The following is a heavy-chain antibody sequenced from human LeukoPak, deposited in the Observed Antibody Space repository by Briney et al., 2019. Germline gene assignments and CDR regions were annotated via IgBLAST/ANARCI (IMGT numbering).Heavy chain of an antibody. J-gene: IGHJ4*02. D-gene: IGHD3-22*01. Sequence: GGSLRLSCAAFGFTFSNAWMSWVRQAPGKGLEWVGRIKSKTDGGTTDYAAPVKGRFTISRDDSKNTLYLQMNSLKTEDTAVYYCTTAGNYYESREFDYWGQGTLVTVSS. CDR3: TTAGNYYESREFDY. CDR1: GFTFSNAW. V-gene: IGHV3-15*01. CDR2: IKSKTDGGTT.